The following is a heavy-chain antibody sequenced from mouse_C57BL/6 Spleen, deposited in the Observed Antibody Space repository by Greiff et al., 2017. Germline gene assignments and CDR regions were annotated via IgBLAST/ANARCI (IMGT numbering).Heavy chain of an antibody. CDR3: ARARDYGSSYDRYFGG. J-gene: IGHJ1*03. CDR1: GYSFTDYN. D-gene: IGHD1-1*01. CDR2: INPNYGTT. V-gene: IGHV1-39*01. Sequence: VQLQQSGPELVKPGASVKISCKASGYSFTDYNMNWVKQSTGMSLEWIGVINPNYGTTSYNQKFKGKATLTGDKSSSTAYMQLNSLTSEYSAVYYCARARDYGSSYDRYFGGWGTGTTVTVAT.